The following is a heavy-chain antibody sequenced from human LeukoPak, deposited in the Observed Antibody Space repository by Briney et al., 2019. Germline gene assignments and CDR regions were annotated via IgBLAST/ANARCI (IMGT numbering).Heavy chain of an antibody. CDR2: IKQNESQK. Sequence: GGSLRLSCAASGFTFSSYWMSWVRQAPGKGLEWVANIKQNESQKYYVDSVKGRFTISRDNSKNSLYLQMNNLRADDTAVYYCAKGGRGNGEVYWGQGTLVTVSS. J-gene: IGHJ4*02. CDR1: GFTFSSYW. D-gene: IGHD2-8*01. V-gene: IGHV3-7*03. CDR3: AKGGRGNGEVY.